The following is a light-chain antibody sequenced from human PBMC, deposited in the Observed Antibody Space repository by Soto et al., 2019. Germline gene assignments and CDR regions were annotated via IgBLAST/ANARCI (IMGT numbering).Light chain of an antibody. V-gene: IGKV1-39*01. Sequence: DTQMTQSPSSLSASVGDRVTITCRASQSIGTYLNWYQQKPGKAPKVLIYAASSLQSGVPSRFSGSGYGTYFTLTISSLQPEDFATYSCQQSYSTTTWTVGQGTKVDIK. J-gene: IGKJ1*01. CDR2: AAS. CDR3: QQSYSTTTWT. CDR1: QSIGTY.